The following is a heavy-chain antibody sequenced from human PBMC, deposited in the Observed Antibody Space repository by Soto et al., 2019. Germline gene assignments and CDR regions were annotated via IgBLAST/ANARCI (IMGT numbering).Heavy chain of an antibody. CDR1: GFTFSSNY. CDR3: ASPFDYGGNSGAFDI. J-gene: IGHJ3*02. D-gene: IGHD4-17*01. CDR2: IYSGGNT. V-gene: IGHV3-53*01. Sequence: GVSLSLSCPASGFTFSSNYMSWVRQAPGKGLEWVSVIYSGGNTYYTDSVKGRFTISRDNSKNVLYLQMNSLRAEDTAVYYCASPFDYGGNSGAFDIWGQGTMVTVSS.